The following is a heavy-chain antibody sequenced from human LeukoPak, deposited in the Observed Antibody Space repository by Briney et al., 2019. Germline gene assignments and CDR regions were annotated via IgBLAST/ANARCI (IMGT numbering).Heavy chain of an antibody. V-gene: IGHV3-21*01. Sequence: PGGSLRLSCAASGFTFSSYSMNWVRQAPGKRLEWVSSISSSSSYIYYADSVKGRFTISRDNAKNSLYLQMNSLRAEATAVYYCARDAWGVVADFDYWGQGTLVTVSS. D-gene: IGHD2-15*01. CDR2: ISSSSSYI. J-gene: IGHJ4*02. CDR1: GFTFSSYS. CDR3: ARDAWGVVADFDY.